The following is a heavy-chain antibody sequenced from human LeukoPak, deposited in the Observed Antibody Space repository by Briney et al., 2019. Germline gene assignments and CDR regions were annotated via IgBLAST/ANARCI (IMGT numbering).Heavy chain of an antibody. CDR3: ARDDYSNERGYNWFDP. D-gene: IGHD4-11*01. Sequence: SETLSLTCTVSGGSISSGSYYWSWIRQPAGKGLEWIGRIYTSGSTNYNPSLKSRVTISVDTSKNQFSLKLSSVTAADTAVYYCARDDYSNERGYNWFDPWGQGTLVTVSS. J-gene: IGHJ5*02. CDR2: IYTSGST. CDR1: GGSISSGSYY. V-gene: IGHV4-61*02.